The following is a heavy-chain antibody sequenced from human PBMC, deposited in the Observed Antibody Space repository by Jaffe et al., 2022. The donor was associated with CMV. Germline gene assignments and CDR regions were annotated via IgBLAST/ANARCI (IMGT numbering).Heavy chain of an antibody. V-gene: IGHV6-1*01. D-gene: IGHD6-19*01. Sequence: QVQLQQSGPGLVKPSQTLSLTCAISGDSVSSNSAAWNWIRQSPSRGLEWLGRTYYRSKWYNDYAVSVKSRITINPDTSKNQFSLQLNSVTPEDTAVYYCARVPDRRYSSGWWWTDAGGYGMDVWGQGTTVTVSS. J-gene: IGHJ6*02. CDR3: ARVPDRRYSSGWWWTDAGGYGMDV. CDR2: TYYRSKWYN. CDR1: GDSVSSNSAA.